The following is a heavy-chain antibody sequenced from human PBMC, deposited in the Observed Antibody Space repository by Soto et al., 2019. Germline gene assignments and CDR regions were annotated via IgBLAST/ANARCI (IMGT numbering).Heavy chain of an antibody. CDR2: TNQDESEK. CDR1: GFTFSSDW. Sequence: EVQLVEAGGGLVQPGGSLRLSCAASGFTFSSDWMSWVRQAPGKGLEWVANTNQDESEKYYVDSVKGRFTISRANAKNSLFLQMNSLRAEDTAVYYCAGDGSGYSVYWGQGTLVTVSS. V-gene: IGHV3-7*01. CDR3: AGDGSGYSVY. J-gene: IGHJ4*02. D-gene: IGHD3-22*01.